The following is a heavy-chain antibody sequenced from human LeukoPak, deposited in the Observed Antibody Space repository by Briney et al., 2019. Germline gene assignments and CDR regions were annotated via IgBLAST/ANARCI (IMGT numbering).Heavy chain of an antibody. Sequence: SETLSLTCTVSAGSISSYFWSWVRQPPGKGLEWIGYIYYSGSTNYNPSLKSRVTMSLDRFKNQFSLKLSSVTAADTAVYYCARDLYDSSGYTENWFDPWGQGTLVTVSS. V-gene: IGHV4-59*12. D-gene: IGHD3-22*01. J-gene: IGHJ5*02. CDR1: AGSISSYF. CDR3: ARDLYDSSGYTENWFDP. CDR2: IYYSGST.